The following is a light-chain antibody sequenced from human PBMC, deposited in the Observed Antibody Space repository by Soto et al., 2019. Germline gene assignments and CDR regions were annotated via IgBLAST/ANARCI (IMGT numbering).Light chain of an antibody. CDR2: GAS. CDR3: QQYNSYSWT. J-gene: IGKJ1*01. Sequence: DIQMTQSPSTLSAFVGDRVTITCRASQNIKRWLAWYQQKPGKAPKLLISGASSLQSGVPSRFSGSGSGTEFTLTISSLQPDDFATYYCQQYNSYSWTFGQGTKVDIK. CDR1: QNIKRW. V-gene: IGKV1-5*01.